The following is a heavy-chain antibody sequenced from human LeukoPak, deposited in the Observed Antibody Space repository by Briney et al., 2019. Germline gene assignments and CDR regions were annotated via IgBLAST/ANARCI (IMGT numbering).Heavy chain of an antibody. Sequence: GSLRLSCAASGFIFSSYAMHWIRQPPGKGLEWIGYIYYSGSTNYNPSLMSRVTISVDTSKNQFSLKLRSVTAADTAMYYCARVEGDGYTPGYYFDYWGQGTLVTVSS. CDR2: IYYSGST. V-gene: IGHV4-59*01. J-gene: IGHJ4*02. D-gene: IGHD5-24*01. CDR3: ARVEGDGYTPGYYFDY. CDR1: GFIFSSYA.